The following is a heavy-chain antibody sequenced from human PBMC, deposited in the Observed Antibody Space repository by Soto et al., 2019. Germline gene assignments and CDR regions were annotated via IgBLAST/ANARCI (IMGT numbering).Heavy chain of an antibody. CDR2: IFQSGST. CDR3: AREVSGVQAFDY. V-gene: IGHV4-4*02. D-gene: IGHD2-21*01. CDR1: GGSISTSDW. J-gene: IGHJ4*02. Sequence: QLQLQESGPGLVKPSGTLSLTCAVSGGSISTSDWWNWVRQPPGKGLEWIGEIFQSGSTNYNPSLKSRVTISIDKSKHYLSLKLDSVTAADTAVYYCAREVSGVQAFDYWGRGTLVTVSS.